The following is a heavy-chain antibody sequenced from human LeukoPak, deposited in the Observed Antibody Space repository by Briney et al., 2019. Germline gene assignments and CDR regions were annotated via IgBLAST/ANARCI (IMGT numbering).Heavy chain of an antibody. J-gene: IGHJ4*02. D-gene: IGHD3-22*01. Sequence: GGSLRLSCATSGFTFNRFGMHWVRQAPGKGLEWVAVISYDGSNKYYADSVKGRFTISRDNSKNTLYLQMNSLRAEDTVVYYCARGQRITMIVGPDYWGQGTLVTVSS. CDR1: GFTFNRFG. CDR2: ISYDGSNK. CDR3: ARGQRITMIVGPDY. V-gene: IGHV3-30*19.